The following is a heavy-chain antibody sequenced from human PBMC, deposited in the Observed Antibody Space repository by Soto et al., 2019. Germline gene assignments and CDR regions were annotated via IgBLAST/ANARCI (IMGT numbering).Heavy chain of an antibody. J-gene: IGHJ6*02. CDR1: GFTFSSYW. Sequence: GGSLRLSCPASGFTFSSYWMSWVRQAPGKGLEWVANIKKDGSEKYYVDSVKGRFTISRDNAKNSLYLQMNSLRAEDTAVYYCARDRYSYYDFWSGSLPYYYYGMDVWGQGTTVTVSS. V-gene: IGHV3-7*01. CDR3: ARDRYSYYDFWSGSLPYYYYGMDV. D-gene: IGHD3-3*01. CDR2: IKKDGSEK.